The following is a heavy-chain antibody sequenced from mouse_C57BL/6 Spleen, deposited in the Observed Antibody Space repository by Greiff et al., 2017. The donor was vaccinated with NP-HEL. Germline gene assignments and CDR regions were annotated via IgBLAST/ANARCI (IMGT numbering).Heavy chain of an antibody. CDR1: GYTFTDYN. Sequence: EVQLQQSGSELVKPGASVKMSCKASGYTFTDYNMHWVKQSHGKSLEWIGYINPNNGGTSYNQKFKGKATLTVNKSSSTAYMELRSLTSEDSAVYYCARGGYDYDEWYFDVWGTGTTVTVSS. D-gene: IGHD2-4*01. V-gene: IGHV1-22*01. CDR3: ARGGYDYDEWYFDV. J-gene: IGHJ1*03. CDR2: INPNNGGT.